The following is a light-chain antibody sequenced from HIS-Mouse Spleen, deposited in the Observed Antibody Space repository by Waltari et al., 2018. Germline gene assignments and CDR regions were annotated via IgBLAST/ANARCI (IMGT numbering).Light chain of an antibody. CDR1: KLGDKY. V-gene: IGLV3-1*01. CDR2: QDS. CDR3: QAWDSSTAVV. J-gene: IGLJ2*01. Sequence: SYELTQPPSVSVSPGQTASITCSGDKLGDKYACWYQQKPGQSPVLVIYQDSKRPSGIPERFSRSNSGNTATLTISGTQAMDEADYYCQAWDSSTAVVFGGGTKLTVL.